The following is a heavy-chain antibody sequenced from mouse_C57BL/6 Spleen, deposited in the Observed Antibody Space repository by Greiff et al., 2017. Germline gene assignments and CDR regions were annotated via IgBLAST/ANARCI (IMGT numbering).Heavy chain of an antibody. CDR2: IYPGDGDT. CDR1: GYAFSSSW. J-gene: IGHJ4*01. CDR3: ARWPNYYYAMDY. V-gene: IGHV1-82*01. D-gene: IGHD4-1*02. Sequence: VQLQQSGPELVKPGASVKISCKASGYAFSSSWMNWVKQRPGKGLEWIGRIYPGDGDTNYNGKFKGKATLTADKSSSTAYMQLSSLTSEDSAVYFCARWPNYYYAMDYWGQGTSVTVSS.